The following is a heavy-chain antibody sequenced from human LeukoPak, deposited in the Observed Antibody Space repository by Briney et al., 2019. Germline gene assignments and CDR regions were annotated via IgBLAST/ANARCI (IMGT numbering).Heavy chain of an antibody. V-gene: IGHV3-30*18. J-gene: IGHJ4*02. CDR1: GFTFSNYD. D-gene: IGHD6-19*01. CDR3: AKDSEQSYFDY. Sequence: GGSLRLSCAASGFTFSNYDMHWVRQAPGKGLEWVAVISYDGSNQYYPDSVKGRFTISRDNSKNTLYLQMNSLRAEDTAVYYCAKDSEQSYFDYWGQGTLVTVSS. CDR2: ISYDGSNQ.